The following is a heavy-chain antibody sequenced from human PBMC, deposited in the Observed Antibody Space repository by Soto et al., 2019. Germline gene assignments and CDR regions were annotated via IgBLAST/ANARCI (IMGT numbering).Heavy chain of an antibody. J-gene: IGHJ6*02. Sequence: QITLKESGPTLVKPTQTLTLTCTFSGLSLSTTGVGVGWIRQPPGKALEWLALIYWDDDKRYSPSLKSRLTTTKDTSKHQLVLTMTNMASVDTATYYCVQSRCGGDCLQSYSSHSYYGLDVWGQGTTVTGSS. D-gene: IGHD2-21*02. CDR1: GLSLSTTGVG. CDR3: VQSRCGGDCLQSYSSHSYYGLDV. V-gene: IGHV2-5*02. CDR2: IYWDDDK.